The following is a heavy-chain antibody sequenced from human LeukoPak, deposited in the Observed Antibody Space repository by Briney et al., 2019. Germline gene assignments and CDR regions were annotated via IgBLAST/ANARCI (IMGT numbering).Heavy chain of an antibody. Sequence: APLKVSPKGSGYTFTVYCMRWVRQAPGQGLGWMGWINPNSGGTNYAQKFQGRVTKTRDTSISTAYMELSRLRSDDTAVYYCARSTRYNWNDDYWGQGTLVTVSS. D-gene: IGHD1-1*01. CDR3: ARSTRYNWNDDY. V-gene: IGHV1-2*02. CDR2: INPNSGGT. J-gene: IGHJ4*02. CDR1: GYTFTVYC.